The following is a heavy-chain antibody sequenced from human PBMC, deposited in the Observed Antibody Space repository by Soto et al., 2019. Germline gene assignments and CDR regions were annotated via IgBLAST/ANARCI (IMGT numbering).Heavy chain of an antibody. CDR3: ARCDFWSGLGHYGMDV. J-gene: IGHJ6*02. Sequence: SETLSLTCAVYGGSFSGYYWSWVRQPPGKGLEWIGEINHSGSTNYNPSLKSRVTISVDTSKNQFSLKLSSVTAADTAVYYCARCDFWSGLGHYGMDVWGQGTTVTVSS. CDR2: INHSGST. D-gene: IGHD3-3*01. CDR1: GGSFSGYY. V-gene: IGHV4-34*01.